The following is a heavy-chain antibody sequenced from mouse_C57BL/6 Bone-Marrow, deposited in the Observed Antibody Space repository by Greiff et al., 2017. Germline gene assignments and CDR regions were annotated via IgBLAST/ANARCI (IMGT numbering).Heavy chain of an antibody. J-gene: IGHJ3*01. D-gene: IGHD1-1*02. Sequence: VQLKESGGGLVQPKGSLKLSCAASGFTFNTYAMHWVRQAPGKGLEWVARISSKSSNYATYSADSVKDRFTISRDDSQSMRYLQMNNLKTEDTAVYYCGTSMGSWLAYWGQGTLVTVSA. CDR3: GTSMGSWLAY. CDR2: ISSKSSNYAT. CDR1: GFTFNTYA. V-gene: IGHV10-3*01.